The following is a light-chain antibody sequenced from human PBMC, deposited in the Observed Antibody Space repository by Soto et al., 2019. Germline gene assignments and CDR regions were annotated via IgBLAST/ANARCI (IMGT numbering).Light chain of an antibody. CDR2: GAS. Sequence: EVVLTQSTDTLSWAPGERATLSCRASQTVRNNYLAWYQQKPGQAPRLLIFGASIRVRGIPDRFIGSGSGTDFTLTISRLEPEDFAVYYCQLYVTSLTTFGQGAKVDIK. CDR1: QTVRNNY. V-gene: IGKV3-20*01. CDR3: QLYVTSLTT. J-gene: IGKJ1*01.